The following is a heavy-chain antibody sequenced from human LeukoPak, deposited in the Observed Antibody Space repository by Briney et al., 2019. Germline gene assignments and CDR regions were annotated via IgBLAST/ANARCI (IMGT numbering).Heavy chain of an antibody. J-gene: IGHJ3*02. Sequence: SETLSLTCTVAGGSISSYYWSWVRQPPRKGMEWIGYIYYSGSTNYNPSLKSQVTISVDTSKNQFTLKLSSVTAADTAVYYCARARIDAFDIWGQGTMVTVSS. CDR2: IYYSGST. D-gene: IGHD6-6*01. CDR3: ARARIDAFDI. CDR1: GGSISSYY. V-gene: IGHV4-59*08.